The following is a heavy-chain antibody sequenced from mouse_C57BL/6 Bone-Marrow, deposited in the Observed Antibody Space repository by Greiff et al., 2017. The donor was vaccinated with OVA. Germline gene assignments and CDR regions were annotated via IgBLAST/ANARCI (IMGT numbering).Heavy chain of an antibody. D-gene: IGHD2-2*01. CDR3: ARPIGYGGDY. J-gene: IGHJ4*01. V-gene: IGHV5-17*01. CDR2: ISSGSSTI. CDR1: GFTFSDYG. Sequence: EVKVEESGGGLVKPGGSLKLSCAASGFTFSDYGMHWVRQAPEKGLEWVAYISSGSSTIYYADTVKGRFTISRDNAKNTLFLQMTSLRSEDTAMYYCARPIGYGGDYWGQGTSVTVSS.